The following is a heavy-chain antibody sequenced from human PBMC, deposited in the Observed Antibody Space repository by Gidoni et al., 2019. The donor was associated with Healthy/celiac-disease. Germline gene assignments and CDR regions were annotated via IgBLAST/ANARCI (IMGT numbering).Heavy chain of an antibody. Sequence: EVQLVASGGGLIQPGGSLRLPCAASGFTVSSNYMSWVRQAPGNGLAWVSVIYSGGSTYYADSVKGRFTISRDNSKNTLYLQMNSLRAEDTAVYYCARGGEQLWFVFDYWGQGTLVTVSS. V-gene: IGHV3-53*01. CDR1: GFTVSSNY. D-gene: IGHD5-18*01. CDR2: IYSGGST. J-gene: IGHJ4*02. CDR3: ARGGEQLWFVFDY.